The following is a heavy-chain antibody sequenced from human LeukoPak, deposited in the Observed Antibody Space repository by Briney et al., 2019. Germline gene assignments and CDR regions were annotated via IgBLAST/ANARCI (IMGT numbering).Heavy chain of an antibody. J-gene: IGHJ6*03. CDR2: ISYDGSNK. V-gene: IGHV3-30*18. CDR3: AKNDDPGYYMDV. D-gene: IGHD1-1*01. CDR1: GFTFSSYG. Sequence: PGGSLRLSCAASGFTFSSYGMHWVRQAPGKGLEWVAVISYDGSNKYYADSVKGRFTISRDNSKNTLYLQMNSLRAEDTAVYYCAKNDDPGYYMDVWGKGTTVTVSS.